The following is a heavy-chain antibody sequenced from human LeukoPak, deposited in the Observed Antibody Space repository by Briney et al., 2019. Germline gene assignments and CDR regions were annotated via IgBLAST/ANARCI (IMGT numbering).Heavy chain of an antibody. V-gene: IGHV3-11*01. D-gene: IGHD6-13*01. CDR3: ARVAAAGKVLHYYYYYGMDV. Sequence: GGSLRLSCAASGFTFSDYYMSWIRQAPGKGLEWVSYISSSGSTIYYADSVKGRFTISRDNAQNSLYLQIDSLRAEDTAVYYCARVAAAGKVLHYYYYYGMDVWGQGTTVTVSS. CDR2: ISSSGSTI. CDR1: GFTFSDYY. J-gene: IGHJ6*02.